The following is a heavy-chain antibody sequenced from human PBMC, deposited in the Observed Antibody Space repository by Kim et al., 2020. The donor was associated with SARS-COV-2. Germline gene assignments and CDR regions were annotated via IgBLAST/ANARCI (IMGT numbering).Heavy chain of an antibody. CDR2: ISAYNGNT. Sequence: ASVKVSCKASGYTFTSYGISWVRQAPGQGLEWMGWISAYNGNTNYAQKLQGRVTMTTDTYTSTAYMELRSLRSDDTAVYYCATGLLWFGEYAFDICGQGTMVTVSS. D-gene: IGHD3-10*01. J-gene: IGHJ3*02. CDR3: ATGLLWFGEYAFDI. V-gene: IGHV1-18*01. CDR1: GYTFTSYG.